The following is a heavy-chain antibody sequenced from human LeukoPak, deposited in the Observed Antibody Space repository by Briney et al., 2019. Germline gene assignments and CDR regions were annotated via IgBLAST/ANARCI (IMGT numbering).Heavy chain of an antibody. J-gene: IGHJ5*02. CDR3: ARVPYYYGSGSPQHIWFDP. D-gene: IGHD3-10*01. Sequence: SETLSPTCTVSGGSISSYYWSWIRQPPGKGLEWIGYIYYSGSTNYNPSLKSRVTISVDTSKNQFSLKLSSVTAADTAVYYCARVPYYYGSGSPQHIWFDPWGQGTLVTVSS. CDR1: GGSISSYY. V-gene: IGHV4-59*01. CDR2: IYYSGST.